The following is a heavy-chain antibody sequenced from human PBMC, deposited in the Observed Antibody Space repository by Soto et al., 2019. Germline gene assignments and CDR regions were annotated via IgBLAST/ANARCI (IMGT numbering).Heavy chain of an antibody. J-gene: IGHJ4*02. CDR1: GSSISSGYY. CDR2: IYHSGNT. CDR3: ARNIAN. D-gene: IGHD3-16*02. Sequence: SETLSLTCTVSGSSISSGYYWGWIRQPPGKGLEWIGSIYHSGNTYYNSSLKSRVAISIDTSKNHFSLRLSSVTAADTAVYYCARNIANWGQGILVTVSS. V-gene: IGHV4-38-2*02.